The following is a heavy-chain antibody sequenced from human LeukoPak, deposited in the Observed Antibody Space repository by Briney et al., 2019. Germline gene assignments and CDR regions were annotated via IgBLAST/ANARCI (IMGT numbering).Heavy chain of an antibody. CDR2: ISYDGSYK. CDR1: GFAFSTYA. CDR3: ARARLQWEVRYPRFDS. Sequence: GGSLRLSCSASGFAFSTYAMHWVRQAPGKGLEWVAVISYDGSYKDYGDPVKGRFTLSRDNSKSTVFLEMSSLRAEDTAVYHCARARLQWEVRYPRFDSWGQGNLGTVSS. V-gene: IGHV3-30*03. D-gene: IGHD1-26*01. J-gene: IGHJ4*02.